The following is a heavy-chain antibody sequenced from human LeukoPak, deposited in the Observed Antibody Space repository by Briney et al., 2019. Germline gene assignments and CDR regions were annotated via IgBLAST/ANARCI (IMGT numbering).Heavy chain of an antibody. CDR2: IYYSGST. Sequence: SETLSLTCTVSGGSISSSSYYWGWIRQPPGKGLEWIGSIYYSGSTYYNPSLKSRVTISVDTSENQFSLKLSSVTAADTAVYYCASGGWYKINYFDYWGQGTLVTVSS. J-gene: IGHJ4*02. V-gene: IGHV4-39*01. CDR3: ASGGWYKINYFDY. CDR1: GGSISSSSYY. D-gene: IGHD6-19*01.